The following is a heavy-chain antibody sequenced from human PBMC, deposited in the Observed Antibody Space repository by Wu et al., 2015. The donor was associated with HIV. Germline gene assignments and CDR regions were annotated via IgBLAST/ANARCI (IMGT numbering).Heavy chain of an antibody. Sequence: QGQLVQSGAEVKKPGASVKVSCKASGYILTSYPIGWVRQAPGQRLEWMGWINPYTGYTKSAQKFQDRVTMTTDTSANTAYMELRSLTSDDTAVYFCARVEFDSGWYNWFDPWGQGTLVTVSS. J-gene: IGHJ5*02. D-gene: IGHD6-19*01. V-gene: IGHV1-18*01. CDR3: ARVEFDSGWYNWFDP. CDR2: INPYTGYT. CDR1: GYILTSYP.